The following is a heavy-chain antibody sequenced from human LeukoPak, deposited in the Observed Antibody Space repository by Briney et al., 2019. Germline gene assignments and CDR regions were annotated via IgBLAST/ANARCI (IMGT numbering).Heavy chain of an antibody. J-gene: IGHJ4*02. CDR2: ISGSGGST. CDR3: AKDVNYYDSSGYDPQGY. CDR1: GFTFSSYA. Sequence: PGGSLRLSCAASGFTFSSYAMSWVRQAPGKGLEWVSAISGSGGSTYYADSVKGRFTISRDNSKNTLYLQMNSLRAEDTAVYYCAKDVNYYDSSGYDPQGYWDQGTLVTVSS. V-gene: IGHV3-23*01. D-gene: IGHD3-22*01.